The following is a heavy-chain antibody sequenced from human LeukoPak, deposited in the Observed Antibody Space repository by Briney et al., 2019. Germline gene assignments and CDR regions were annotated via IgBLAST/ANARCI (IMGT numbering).Heavy chain of an antibody. Sequence: ASVKVSCKMSGFGLSVLSIHWMRQAPGKGLEWVGGIRPETGEPIFAQKFRGRVTITEDTFTDTGYLELRGLTSEDTAVYYCSTDSGRSYFYFDFWGQGTLVTVSS. CDR3: STDSGRSYFYFDF. CDR1: GFGLSVLS. V-gene: IGHV1-24*01. J-gene: IGHJ4*02. CDR2: IRPETGEP. D-gene: IGHD3-10*01.